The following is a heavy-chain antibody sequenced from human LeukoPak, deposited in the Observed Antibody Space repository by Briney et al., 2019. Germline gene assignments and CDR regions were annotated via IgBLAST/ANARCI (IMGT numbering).Heavy chain of an antibody. CDR2: IYYSGSS. V-gene: IGHV4-59*01. J-gene: IGHJ5*02. CDR1: GGSISSYY. D-gene: IGHD6-13*01. CDR3: ARDRPRGAASTANWFDP. Sequence: SETLSLICTVSGGSISSYYWSWTRQPPGKGLEGIGYIYYSGSSNYNPSLKSRVTISVDTSKNQFSLKLSSVTAADTAVYYCARDRPRGAASTANWFDPWGQGTLVTVSS.